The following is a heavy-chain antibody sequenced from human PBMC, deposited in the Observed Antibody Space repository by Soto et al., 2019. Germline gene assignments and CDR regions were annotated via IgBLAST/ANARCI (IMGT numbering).Heavy chain of an antibody. CDR2: ISYDGSNK. D-gene: IGHD2-2*01. J-gene: IGHJ4*02. Sequence: GGSLRLSCAASGFTFSSYGMHWVRQAPGKGLEWVAVISYDGSNKYYADSVKGRFTISRDNSKNTLYLQMNSLRAEDTAVYYCAKDTAPLVRVVVVPAVWGQGTLVTVSS. V-gene: IGHV3-30*18. CDR3: AKDTAPLVRVVVVPAV. CDR1: GFTFSSYG.